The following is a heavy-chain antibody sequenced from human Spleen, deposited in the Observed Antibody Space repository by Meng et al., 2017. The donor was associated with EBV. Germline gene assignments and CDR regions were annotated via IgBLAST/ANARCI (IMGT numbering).Heavy chain of an antibody. J-gene: IGHJ3*02. CDR1: GFTFTTYS. Sequence: VQLGEVGGGLVKPGGSLRLSCAASGFTFTTYSMNWVRQAPGKGLEWVSSISPSSSHIYYADSVKGRFTISRDNAKSSLYLQMNSLRAEDTAVYYCARHVGSGGSYDAFDMWGHGTMVTVSS. CDR3: ARHVGSGGSYDAFDM. CDR2: ISPSSSHI. V-gene: IGHV3-21*01. D-gene: IGHD3-10*01.